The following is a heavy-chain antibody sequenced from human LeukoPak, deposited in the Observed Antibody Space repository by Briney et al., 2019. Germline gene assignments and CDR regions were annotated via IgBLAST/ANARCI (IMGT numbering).Heavy chain of an antibody. CDR2: ISHSGST. Sequence: SGTLSLTCAVYGGSFSNYYWSWIRQPPGKGLEWIGEISHSGSTKYNPSLKSRVTISIDTSKNQLSLKLSSVTAADTAVYYCARVDSYGPRDRAFDIWGQGTMVTVSS. J-gene: IGHJ3*02. D-gene: IGHD5-18*01. CDR3: ARVDSYGPRDRAFDI. V-gene: IGHV4-34*01. CDR1: GGSFSNYY.